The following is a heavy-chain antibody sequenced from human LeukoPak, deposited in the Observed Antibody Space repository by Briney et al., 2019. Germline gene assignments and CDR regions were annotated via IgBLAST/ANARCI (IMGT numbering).Heavy chain of an antibody. Sequence: GGSLRLSCAGSGFTFRTYGMSWFRQAPGKGLEWVSAITGSGGMRYYADSVKGRFTISRDNSKNTLYLQMNSLRAEDTAVYYCAKDLAAAVFDYWGRGTLVTVSS. CDR1: GFTFRTYG. J-gene: IGHJ4*02. D-gene: IGHD6-13*01. V-gene: IGHV3-23*01. CDR3: AKDLAAAVFDY. CDR2: ITGSGGMR.